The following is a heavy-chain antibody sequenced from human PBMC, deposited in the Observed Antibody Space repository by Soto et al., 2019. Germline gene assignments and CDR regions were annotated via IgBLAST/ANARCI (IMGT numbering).Heavy chain of an antibody. CDR2: IRGNGGST. Sequence: VQLLESGGGLVQPGGSLRLSCAASGFTFSSYAMHWVRQAPGKGLEWVSSIRGNGGSTSYAGSVMGRFTISRDNSTNTLYLQMNSLRAEDTAVYYCAKVGPSGYCSSTSCSVDYWGQGTLVTVSS. CDR3: AKVGPSGYCSSTSCSVDY. J-gene: IGHJ4*02. CDR1: GFTFSSYA. V-gene: IGHV3-23*01. D-gene: IGHD2-2*03.